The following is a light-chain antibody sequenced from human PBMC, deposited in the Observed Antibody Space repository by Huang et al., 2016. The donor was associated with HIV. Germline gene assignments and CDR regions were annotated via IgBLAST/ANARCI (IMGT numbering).Light chain of an antibody. CDR1: QSVSSY. V-gene: IGKV3-11*01. CDR2: DAS. Sequence: EIVLTQSPATLSLSPGERATLSCRASQSVSSYLAWYQQKPGQAPRLLMYDASNRAAGVPARFSGSGYGTDFTLTISSLEPDDFAVYYCQQRSNGPTFGGGTKVEVK. CDR3: QQRSNGPT. J-gene: IGKJ4*01.